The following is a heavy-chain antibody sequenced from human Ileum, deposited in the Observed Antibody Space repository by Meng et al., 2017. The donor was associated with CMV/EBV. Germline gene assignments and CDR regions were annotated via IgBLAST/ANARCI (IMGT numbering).Heavy chain of an antibody. CDR1: GFNFSYYE. J-gene: IGHJ5*02. CDR2: ISSNGNNK. D-gene: IGHD6-19*01. CDR3: AKDTYNSGCHP. Sequence: GESLKISCVASGFNFSYYEMDWVRQAPGKGLEWIAYISSNGNNKYYSESVKGRFTISRDNAKSSLYLQMNSLRADDTAVYYCAKDTYNSGCHPWGQGTLVTVSS. V-gene: IGHV3-48*03.